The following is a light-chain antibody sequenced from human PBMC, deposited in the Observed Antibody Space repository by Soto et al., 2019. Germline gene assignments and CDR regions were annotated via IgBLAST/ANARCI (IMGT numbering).Light chain of an antibody. CDR1: QSVSSSY. CDR2: GTS. J-gene: IGKJ1*01. Sequence: EIVLTQSPDTLSLSPGERATLSCRASQSVSSSYLAWYQQTPGQAPRLLIYGTSNRATGIPDRFRGSGSGTDFTLTISRLEPEDCAVYYCQQYGNSRWTFGQGTKVEIK. V-gene: IGKV3-20*01. CDR3: QQYGNSRWT.